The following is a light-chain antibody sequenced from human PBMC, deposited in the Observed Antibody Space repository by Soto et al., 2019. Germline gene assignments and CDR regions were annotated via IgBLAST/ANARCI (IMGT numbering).Light chain of an antibody. V-gene: IGKV3-20*01. J-gene: IGKJ1*01. CDR1: QSVSSSY. CDR2: GAS. CDR3: HQYGSSPWT. Sequence: IVLTQSPGTLSLSPGERATLSCRASQSVSSSYLAWYQQKPGQAPRLLIYGASSRATGIPDRFSGSGSGTDFTLTISRLEPEDFAVYSCHQYGSSPWTFGQGTKVEIK.